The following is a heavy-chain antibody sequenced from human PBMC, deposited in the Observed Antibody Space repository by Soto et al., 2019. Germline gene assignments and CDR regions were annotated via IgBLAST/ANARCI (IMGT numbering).Heavy chain of an antibody. Sequence: SETLSLTCTVSGGSISSYYWSWIRQPPGKGLEWIGYIYYSGSTNYNPSLKSRVTISVDTSKNQFSLKLSSVTAADTAVYYCARVGITIFGVVGNYYYYYGMDVWGQGTTVTVSS. CDR3: ARVGITIFGVVGNYYYYYGMDV. V-gene: IGHV4-59*01. J-gene: IGHJ6*02. D-gene: IGHD3-3*01. CDR1: GGSISSYY. CDR2: IYYSGST.